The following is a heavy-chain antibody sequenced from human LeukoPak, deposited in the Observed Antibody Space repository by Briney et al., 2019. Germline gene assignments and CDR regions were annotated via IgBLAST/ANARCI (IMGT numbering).Heavy chain of an antibody. CDR2: ISAYNGNT. D-gene: IGHD5-18*01. J-gene: IGHJ4*02. CDR1: GYTFTSYG. Sequence: ASVKVSCKASGYTFTSYGISWVRQAPGQGLEWMGWISAYNGNTNYAQKLQGRVTMTTDTSTSTAYMELRSLRSDDTAVYYCARDSAVDTAMELYYFDYWGQGTLVTVSS. CDR3: ARDSAVDTAMELYYFDY. V-gene: IGHV1-18*01.